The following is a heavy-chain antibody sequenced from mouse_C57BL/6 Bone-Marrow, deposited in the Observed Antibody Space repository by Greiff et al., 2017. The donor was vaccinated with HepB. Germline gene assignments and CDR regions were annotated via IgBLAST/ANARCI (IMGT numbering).Heavy chain of an antibody. Sequence: EVMLVESGGGLVKPGGSLKLSCAASGFTFSSYAMSWVRQTPEKRLEWVATISDGGSYTYYPDNVKGRFTISRDNAKNNLYLQMSHLKSEDTAMYYCARERGNYASFAYWGQGTLVTVSA. CDR2: ISDGGSYT. D-gene: IGHD1-1*01. V-gene: IGHV5-4*03. CDR3: ARERGNYASFAY. CDR1: GFTFSSYA. J-gene: IGHJ3*01.